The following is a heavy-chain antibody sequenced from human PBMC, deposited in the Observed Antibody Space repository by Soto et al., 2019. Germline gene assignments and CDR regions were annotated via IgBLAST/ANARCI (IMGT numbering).Heavy chain of an antibody. Sequence: PGGSLRLSCAASGFTFSRHAMSWVRQAPGKGLEWVSAITNTGDNTYYADSVKGQFTISRDNSKNTLYLQMNNLRAEDTAIYYSAKGKSGLIDYWGQGALVPGSS. J-gene: IGHJ4*02. CDR3: AKGKSGLIDY. CDR2: ITNTGDNT. CDR1: GFTFSRHA. V-gene: IGHV3-23*01. D-gene: IGHD3-16*01.